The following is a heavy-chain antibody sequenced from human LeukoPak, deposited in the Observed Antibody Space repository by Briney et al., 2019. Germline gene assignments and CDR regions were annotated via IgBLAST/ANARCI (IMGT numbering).Heavy chain of an antibody. Sequence: GRSLRLSCAASGFTFSSYGMHWVRQAPGKGLEWVAVIWYDGSNKYYADSVKGRFTISRDNSKNTLYLQMNSLRAEDTAVYYCAREVSNGSATCGGFDYWGQGTLVTVSS. CDR3: AREVSNGSATCGGFDY. CDR2: IWYDGSNK. V-gene: IGHV3-33*01. J-gene: IGHJ4*02. CDR1: GFTFSSYG. D-gene: IGHD3-10*01.